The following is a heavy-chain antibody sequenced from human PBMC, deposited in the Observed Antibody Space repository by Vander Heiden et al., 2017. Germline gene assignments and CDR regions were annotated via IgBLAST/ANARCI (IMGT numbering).Heavy chain of an antibody. CDR2: IGTAGDT. D-gene: IGHD5-18*01. V-gene: IGHV3-13*01. CDR1: GFTFSSYD. Sequence: EVQLVESGGGLVQPGGSLRLSCAASGFTFSSYDMHWVRQATGKGLEWVSAIGTAGDTYYPGSVKGRVTISRENAKNSLYRQMNSLRAGETAVYYCARGVVYSDGWRPADAFDIWGEGTMVTVSS. CDR3: ARGVVYSDGWRPADAFDI. J-gene: IGHJ3*02.